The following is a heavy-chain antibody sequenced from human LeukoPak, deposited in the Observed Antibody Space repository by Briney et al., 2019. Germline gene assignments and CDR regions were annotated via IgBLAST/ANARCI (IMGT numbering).Heavy chain of an antibody. CDR1: GFIFSNAW. Sequence: PGGSLRLSCAASGFIFSNAWMNWVRQAPGKGLEWVGRIKSKTDGGTTDYAAPLKGRFTISRDDSKNTLYLQMKSLKTEDTAVYYCTALGSSGYYAGYDYWGQGTLVTVSS. J-gene: IGHJ4*02. D-gene: IGHD3-22*01. CDR2: IKSKTDGGTT. V-gene: IGHV3-15*01. CDR3: TALGSSGYYAGYDY.